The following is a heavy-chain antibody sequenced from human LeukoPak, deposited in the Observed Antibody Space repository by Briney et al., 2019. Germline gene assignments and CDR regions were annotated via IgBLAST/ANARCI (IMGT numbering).Heavy chain of an antibody. CDR3: ARELL. CDR1: GFTFSSYA. V-gene: IGHV3-30-3*01. D-gene: IGHD3-10*01. J-gene: IGHJ4*02. CDR2: ISYDGSNK. Sequence: GGSLRLSCAASGFTFSSYAMHWVRQAPGKGLEWVAIISYDGSNKYYADSVKGRFTISRDNSKNTLYLQMNSLRVEDTAVYYCARELLWGQGTLVTVSS.